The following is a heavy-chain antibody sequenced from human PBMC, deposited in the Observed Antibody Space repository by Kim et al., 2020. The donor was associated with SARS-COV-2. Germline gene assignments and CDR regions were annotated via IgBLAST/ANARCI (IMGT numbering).Heavy chain of an antibody. V-gene: IGHV3-23*01. J-gene: IGHJ4*02. D-gene: IGHD3-9*01. CDR1: GFTFSSYA. CDR2: ISGSGGST. Sequence: GGSLRLSCAASGFTFSSYAMSWVRQAPGKGLEWVSAISGSGGSTYYADSVKGRFTISRDNSRNTLDLQMKSLRAEDTAVYYCSGQDGAGLDILTGYYGLFDYWGQGTLVTVSS. CDR3: SGQDGAGLDILTGYYGLFDY.